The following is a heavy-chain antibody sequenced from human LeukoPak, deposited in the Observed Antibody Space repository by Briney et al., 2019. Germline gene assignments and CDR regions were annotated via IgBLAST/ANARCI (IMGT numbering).Heavy chain of an antibody. CDR3: ASWGLYRSIQVGLDY. CDR1: GGTFSSYA. V-gene: IGHV1-69*06. J-gene: IGHJ4*02. CDR2: IIPIFGTA. Sequence: SVKVSCKASGGTFSSYAISWVRQAPGQGLEWMGGIIPIFGTANYAQKFQGRVTITADKSTRTAYMAVSSLSSEDTAVYYCASWGLYRSIQVGLDYWGKGTLVTVSS. D-gene: IGHD6-13*01.